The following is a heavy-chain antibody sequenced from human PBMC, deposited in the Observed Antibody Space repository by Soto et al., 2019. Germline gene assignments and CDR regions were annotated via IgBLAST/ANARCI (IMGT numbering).Heavy chain of an antibody. CDR2: ITPFNGNT. J-gene: IGHJ6*02. CDR3: ATLSSCTNGVCPNDVDV. V-gene: IGHV1-45*02. D-gene: IGHD2-8*01. CDR1: GYTFTYRY. Sequence: ASVKVSCKASGYTFTYRYLHWVRQAPGQALEWMGWITPFNGNTNYAQKFQDRVTITRDRSMSTACTELSSLRSEDTAMYYCATLSSCTNGVCPNDVDVWSQGTTVTVSS.